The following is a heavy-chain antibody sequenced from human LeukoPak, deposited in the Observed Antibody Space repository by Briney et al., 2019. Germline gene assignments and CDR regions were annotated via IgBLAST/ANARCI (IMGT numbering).Heavy chain of an antibody. D-gene: IGHD3-3*01. J-gene: IGHJ4*02. CDR1: GGSISSSSYY. CDR3: ARHDYDFWSGPADY. V-gene: IGHV4-39*01. Sequence: PSETLSLTCTVSGGSISSSSYYWGWIRQPPGKGLEWIGSIYYSGSTYYNPSLKSRVTISVDTSKNQFSLKLSSVTAADTAVYYCARHDYDFWSGPADYWGQRTLVTVSS. CDR2: IYYSGST.